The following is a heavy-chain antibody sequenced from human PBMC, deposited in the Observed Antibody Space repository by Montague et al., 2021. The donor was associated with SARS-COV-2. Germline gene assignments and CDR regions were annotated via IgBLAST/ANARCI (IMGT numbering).Heavy chain of an antibody. V-gene: IGHV4-59*11. J-gene: IGHJ4*02. D-gene: IGHD2-2*01. CDR2: IHSSRST. Sequence: SETLSLTCSVSGTSINTHYWAWIRQPPGKGLELIAYIHSSRSTNYKPSLQSRVNISMDMSKNQVALSLTSVTGADTAVYHCAGEWGRTIDYWGRGTLVTVSS. CDR1: GTSINTHY. CDR3: AGEWGRTIDY.